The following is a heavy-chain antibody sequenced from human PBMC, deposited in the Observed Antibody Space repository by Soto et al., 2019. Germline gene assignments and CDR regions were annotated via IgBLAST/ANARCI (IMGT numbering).Heavy chain of an antibody. V-gene: IGHV4-59*01. CDR2: IFHSGNA. CDR1: GGSMRSVY. D-gene: IGHD2-15*01. J-gene: IGHJ4*02. Sequence: SETLSLTCSVSGGSMRSVYWSWIRQPPGKGLEWLGFIFHSGNAKYNPSLQSRVTMSIDTSKNQLSLSLESATAADTALYFCARAHAPTLPFDFWGQGTLVTVSS. CDR3: ARAHAPTLPFDF.